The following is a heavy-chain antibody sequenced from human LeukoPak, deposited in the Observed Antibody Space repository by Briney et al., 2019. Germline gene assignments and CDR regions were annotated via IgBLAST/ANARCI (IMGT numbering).Heavy chain of an antibody. CDR2: IGIDSGNT. J-gene: IGHJ4*02. D-gene: IGHD2-8*01. V-gene: IGHV3-48*01. CDR1: GFTFSDYS. Sequence: GGSLRLSCAASGFTFSDYSMNWVRQAPGKGLEWISYIGIDSGNTNYADSVKGRFTISGDKAKNSLYLQMNSLRAEDTAVYYCARKLGLMVYAPFDYWGQGTLVTVSS. CDR3: ARKLGLMVYAPFDY.